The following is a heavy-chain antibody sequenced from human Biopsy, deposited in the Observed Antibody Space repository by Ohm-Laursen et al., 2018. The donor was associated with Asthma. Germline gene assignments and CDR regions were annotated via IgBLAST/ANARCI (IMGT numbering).Heavy chain of an antibody. D-gene: IGHD3-16*01. CDR1: GGSISSGAYY. Sequence: SDTLSLTCAVSGGSISSGAYYWSWVRQPPGKGLEWIGYIYYIGSTYYNPSLKSRVAISLDTSKNQLSLKLSSVTAADTAVYFCARRGGVRRYFDYWGQGTLVTVSP. CDR2: IYYIGST. CDR3: ARRGGVRRYFDY. V-gene: IGHV4-30-4*02. J-gene: IGHJ4*02.